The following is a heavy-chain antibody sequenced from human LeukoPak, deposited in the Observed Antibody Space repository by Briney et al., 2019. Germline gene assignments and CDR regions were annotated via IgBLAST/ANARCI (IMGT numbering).Heavy chain of an antibody. CDR2: ISYDGSNK. D-gene: IGHD2-2*01. CDR3: AKEGDYCSSTICYADY. Sequence: PGGSLRLSCAASGFTFSSYGMHWVRQAPGKGLEWVAVISYDGSNKYYADSVKGRFTISRDNSKNTLYLQMNSLRAEDTAVYYCAKEGDYCSSTICYADYWGQGTLVTVSS. CDR1: GFTFSSYG. J-gene: IGHJ4*02. V-gene: IGHV3-30*18.